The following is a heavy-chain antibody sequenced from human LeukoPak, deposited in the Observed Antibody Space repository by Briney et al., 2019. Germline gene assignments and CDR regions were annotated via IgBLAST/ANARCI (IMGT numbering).Heavy chain of an antibody. CDR3: ARDGIAVERSDPVTGWFDP. D-gene: IGHD2-15*01. CDR2: INPNSGGT. V-gene: IGHV1-2*02. CDR1: GYTSTGYY. Sequence: GASVKVSCKASGYTSTGYYMHWVRQAPGQGLEWMGWINPNSGGTNYAQKFQGRVTMTRDTSISIAYMELSRLRSDDTAVYYCARDGIAVERSDPVTGWFDPWGQGTLVTVSS. J-gene: IGHJ5*02.